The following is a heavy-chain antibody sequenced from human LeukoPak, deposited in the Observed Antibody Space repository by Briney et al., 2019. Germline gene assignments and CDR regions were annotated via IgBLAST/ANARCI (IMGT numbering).Heavy chain of an antibody. CDR2: ISGSGGST. CDR1: GFTFSSYA. V-gene: IGHV3-23*01. CDR3: ARGDRDPFDY. J-gene: IGHJ4*02. D-gene: IGHD2-21*02. Sequence: GGSLRLSCAASGFTFSSYAMRWVCQAPGKGLEWVSTISGSGGSTYYADSVKGRFTISRDNSKNTLYLQLNSLTAEDTAAYYCARGDRDPFDYWGQGTLVTVSS.